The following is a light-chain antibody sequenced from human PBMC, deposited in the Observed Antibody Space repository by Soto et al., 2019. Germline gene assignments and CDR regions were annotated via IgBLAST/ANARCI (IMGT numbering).Light chain of an antibody. J-gene: IGKJ4*01. CDR1: QSVSSN. V-gene: IGKV3-15*01. CDR2: AAS. CDR3: DQYYNLPRT. Sequence: EIVLTQSPGTLSLSPGERATRSCRASQSVSSNLAWYQQKPGQAPRLLIYAASTRATDIPARFSGSGSGTEFTLTISSLQSEDFAVYYCDQYYNLPRTFGGGTKVDIK.